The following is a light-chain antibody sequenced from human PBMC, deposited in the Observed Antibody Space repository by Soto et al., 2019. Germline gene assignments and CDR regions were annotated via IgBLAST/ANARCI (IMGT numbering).Light chain of an antibody. CDR3: GTWDSSLRGEV. J-gene: IGLJ1*01. CDR1: SSDVGGYNY. Sequence: QSALTQPPSASGSPGQSVTISSTGTSSDVGGYNYVSWYQQHPGKAPKLMIYEVSKRPSGIPDRFSGSKSGSSATLAITALETGDEADYYCGTWDSSLRGEVFGTGTKLTVL. CDR2: EVS. V-gene: IGLV2-8*01.